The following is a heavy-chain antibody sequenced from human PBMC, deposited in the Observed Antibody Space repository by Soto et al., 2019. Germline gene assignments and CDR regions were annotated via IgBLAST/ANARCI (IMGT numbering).Heavy chain of an antibody. CDR1: GYSFTSYW. J-gene: IGHJ6*02. Sequence: GESLKISCQGSGYSFTSYWIGWVRQMPGKGLEWMGIIYPGDSDTRYSPSFQGQVTISADKSISTAYLQWSSLKASDTAMYYCARQRGSSYYYYGMDVWGQGTTVTVSS. V-gene: IGHV5-51*01. CDR3: ARQRGSSYYYYGMDV. CDR2: IYPGDSDT. D-gene: IGHD6-6*01.